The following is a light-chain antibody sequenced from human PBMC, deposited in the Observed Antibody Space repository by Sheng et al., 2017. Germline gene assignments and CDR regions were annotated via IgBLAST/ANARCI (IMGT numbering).Light chain of an antibody. J-gene: IGKJ1*01. CDR2: AAS. CDR3: QQTYSTVWA. Sequence: EIVLTQSPGTLSLSPGERATLFCRASQSVNSAYLAWYQQKPGQAPRLLIYAASTRATGIPARFSGSGSGTEFTLTISSLQPEDFATYYCQQTYSTVWAFGQGTKVDVK. V-gene: IGKV3-20*01. CDR1: QSVNSAY.